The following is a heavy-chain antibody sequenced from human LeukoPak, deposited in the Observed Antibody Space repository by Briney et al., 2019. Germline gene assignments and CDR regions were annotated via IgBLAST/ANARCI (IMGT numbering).Heavy chain of an antibody. J-gene: IGHJ6*02. D-gene: IGHD6-13*01. V-gene: IGHV3-7*01. Sequence: PGGSLRLSCAASGFTFSSYWMSWVRQAPGKGLEWVANIKQDGSEKYYVDSVKGRFTISRDNAKNSLYLQMNSLRAEDTAVYYCAREPGYSSSWYVNYYYYYGMDVWGQGTTVTVSS. CDR3: AREPGYSSSWYVNYYYYYGMDV. CDR2: IKQDGSEK. CDR1: GFTFSSYW.